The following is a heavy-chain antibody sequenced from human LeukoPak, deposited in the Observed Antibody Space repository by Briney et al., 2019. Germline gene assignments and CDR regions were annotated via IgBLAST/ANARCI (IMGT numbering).Heavy chain of an antibody. CDR2: INHSGST. Sequence: SETLPLTCAVYGGSFSGYYWSWIRQPPGKGLEWIGEINHSGSTNYNPSLKSRVTISVDTSKNQFSLKLSSVTAADTAVYYCARPLITFGGVIDWGQGTLVTVSS. CDR3: ARPLITFGGVID. CDR1: GGSFSGYY. J-gene: IGHJ4*02. V-gene: IGHV4-34*01. D-gene: IGHD3-16*02.